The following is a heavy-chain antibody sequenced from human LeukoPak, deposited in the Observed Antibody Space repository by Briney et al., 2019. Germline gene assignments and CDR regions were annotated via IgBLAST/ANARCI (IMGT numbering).Heavy chain of an antibody. J-gene: IGHJ4*02. CDR1: GYTFTNYY. CDR2: INPNGGDT. CDR3: ARDSPSDF. Sequence: GASVKVSCKASGYTFTNYYVHWVRQAPGQGLEWMGIINPNGGDTTYAQKFQGRVTLTRDTSTSTVYMALTSLRSEDTAVYYCARDSPSDFWGQGKLVTVSS. V-gene: IGHV1-46*01.